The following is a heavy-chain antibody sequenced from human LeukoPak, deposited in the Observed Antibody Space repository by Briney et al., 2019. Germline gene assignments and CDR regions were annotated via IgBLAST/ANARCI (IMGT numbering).Heavy chain of an antibody. CDR3: ASRTQRHERGAFFNY. Sequence: SETLSLTCAVYGGSFSGYYWGWIRQPPGKGLEFIGSMFYNGPTHYNPSLKSRITMSIDTCKNQFSLTLGSVTAADTAVYYCASRTQRHERGAFFNYWGQGTLVTVSS. J-gene: IGHJ4*02. D-gene: IGHD1-1*01. V-gene: IGHV4-34*12. CDR2: MFYNGPT. CDR1: GGSFSGYY.